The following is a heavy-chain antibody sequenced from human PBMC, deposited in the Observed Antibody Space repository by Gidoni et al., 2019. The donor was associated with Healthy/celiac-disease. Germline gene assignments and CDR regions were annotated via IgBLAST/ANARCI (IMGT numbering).Heavy chain of an antibody. D-gene: IGHD5-12*01. J-gene: IGHJ4*02. V-gene: IGHV5-10-1*03. Sequence: DVQLVQSGAEVKKPGESRRISCKGSGYSFTSDWISWARKMPEKGLEWMGRIAPSDSDTIYSQSFQGHVSISADKSISTAYLQWSSLKASDTAMYYCARELVATTTRQQYWGQGTLVTVSS. CDR3: ARELVATTTRQQY. CDR1: GYSFTSDW. CDR2: IAPSDSDT.